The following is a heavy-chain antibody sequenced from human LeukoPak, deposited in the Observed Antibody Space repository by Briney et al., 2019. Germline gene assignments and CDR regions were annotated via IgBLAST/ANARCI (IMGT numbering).Heavy chain of an antibody. CDR2: IIPILGIA. V-gene: IGHV1-69*04. D-gene: IGHD6-13*01. CDR1: GGTFSSYA. Sequence: GASVKLSCKASGGTFSSYAISWVRQAPGQALEWMGRIIPILGIANYAQKFQGRVTITADKSTSTDYMELGSLRSEDTAVYYCARGQGEQLVSLCFDYWGQGTLVTVS. J-gene: IGHJ4*02. CDR3: ARGQGEQLVSLCFDY.